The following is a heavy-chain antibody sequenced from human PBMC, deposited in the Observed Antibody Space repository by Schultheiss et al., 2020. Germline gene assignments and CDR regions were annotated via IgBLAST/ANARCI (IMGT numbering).Heavy chain of an antibody. CDR3: AKDRDSYGLDYYYYYGMDV. CDR1: GFTFSSYG. V-gene: IGHV3-33*03. J-gene: IGHJ6*02. CDR2: IWYDGSNK. D-gene: IGHD5-18*01. Sequence: GGSLRLSCAASGFTFSSYGMHWVRQAPGKGLEWVAVIWYDGSNKYYADSVKGRFTISRDNAKNSLYLQMNSLRAEDTALYYCAKDRDSYGLDYYYYYGMDVWGQGTTVTVSS.